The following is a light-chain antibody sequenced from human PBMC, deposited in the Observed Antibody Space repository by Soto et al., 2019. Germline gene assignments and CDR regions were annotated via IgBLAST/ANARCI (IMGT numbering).Light chain of an antibody. J-gene: IGLJ3*02. CDR2: EVS. Sequence: QSALTQPPSASGSRGQSVTISCTGTSSDVGGYNYVSWYQQHPGKAPKLMIYEVSKRPSGVPDSFSGSKSGNTASLTVSGLQPEDEADYYCSSYAGSNNLGVFGGGTKLTVL. CDR3: SSYAGSNNLGV. CDR1: SSDVGGYNY. V-gene: IGLV2-8*01.